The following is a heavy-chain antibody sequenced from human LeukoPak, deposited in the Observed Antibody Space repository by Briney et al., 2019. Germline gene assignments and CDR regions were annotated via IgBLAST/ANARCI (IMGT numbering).Heavy chain of an antibody. Sequence: PGGSLRLSCAASGFTFSSYAMSWVRQAPGKGLEWVSGISGSGGSIYYADSAKGRFTISRDNSKNTLYLQMNSLRAEDTAVYYCAKDPQLQLYYFDYWGQGTLVTVSS. J-gene: IGHJ4*02. V-gene: IGHV3-23*01. CDR3: AKDPQLQLYYFDY. D-gene: IGHD2-2*01. CDR1: GFTFSSYA. CDR2: ISGSGGSI.